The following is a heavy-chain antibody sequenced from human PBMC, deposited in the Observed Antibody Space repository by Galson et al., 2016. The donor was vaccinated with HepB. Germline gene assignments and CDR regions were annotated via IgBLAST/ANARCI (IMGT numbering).Heavy chain of an antibody. CDR1: GFTFSNYW. Sequence: SLRLSCAASGFTFSNYWMTWVRQAPGKGLEWVANIKQDGSDKYYVDSVKGRFTISRDNAKNSLHLQMNSLRAEDTAVYYCARDHGSGWAFDYWGQGTLVTVSS. CDR3: ARDHGSGWAFDY. V-gene: IGHV3-7*01. D-gene: IGHD6-19*01. J-gene: IGHJ4*02. CDR2: IKQDGSDK.